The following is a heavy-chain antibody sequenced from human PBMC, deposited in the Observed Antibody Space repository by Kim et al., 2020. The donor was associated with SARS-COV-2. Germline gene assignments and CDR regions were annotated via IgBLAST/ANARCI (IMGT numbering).Heavy chain of an antibody. V-gene: IGHV3-7*01. D-gene: IGHD2-8*01. Sequence: GGSLRLSCAASGFRFSDYRMTWVRQAPGKGLELVASLHQDATETYYVDSVKGRFTISRDNAKNSLYLQMNSLRAEDSAIYYCARGYPWNCASGTCPSPFDYWGQGTLVTVSS. CDR1: GFRFSDYR. J-gene: IGHJ4*02. CDR3: ARGYPWNCASGTCPSPFDY. CDR2: LHQDATET.